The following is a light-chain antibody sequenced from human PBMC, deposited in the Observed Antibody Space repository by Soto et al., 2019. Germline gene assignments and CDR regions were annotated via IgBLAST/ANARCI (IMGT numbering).Light chain of an antibody. CDR1: SSVY. V-gene: IGLV2-8*01. CDR3: SSHAGNNDFV. J-gene: IGLJ1*01. Sequence: QSVLTQPSSASGSPGQSVTISCTGTSSVYVSWYQQHPVKAPKLIIYEVNKRPSGVPDRFSGSKSGNTASLTVSGLQAEDEADYYCSSHAGNNDFVFGTGTKVTVL. CDR2: EVN.